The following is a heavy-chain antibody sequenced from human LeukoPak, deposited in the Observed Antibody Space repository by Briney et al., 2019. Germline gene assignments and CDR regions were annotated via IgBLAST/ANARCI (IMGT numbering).Heavy chain of an antibody. Sequence: KSSETLSLTCTVSGGSISSYYWSWIRQPPGKGLEWIGYIYYSGSTNYNPSLKSRVTISVDTSKNQFSLKLSSVTAADTAMYYCARRRGSGRLDYWGQGTLVTVSS. CDR3: ARRRGSGRLDY. CDR2: IYYSGST. CDR1: GGSISSYY. D-gene: IGHD3-10*01. V-gene: IGHV4-59*08. J-gene: IGHJ4*02.